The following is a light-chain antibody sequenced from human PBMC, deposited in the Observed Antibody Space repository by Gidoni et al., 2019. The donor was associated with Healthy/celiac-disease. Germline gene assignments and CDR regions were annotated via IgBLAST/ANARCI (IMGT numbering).Light chain of an antibody. CDR3: RQRYNTHLFT. J-gene: IGKJ3*01. CDR2: SAS. Sequence: DIQMPVSPPSLSASVGDRATITCRARQSISSYLKGYQQKPGKTPQLLLYSASSWQSGVPSRFISSSCGTEFTLIISSLQPADYVTYYCRQRYNTHLFTFGPGTKVDIK. V-gene: IGKV1-39*01. CDR1: QSISSY.